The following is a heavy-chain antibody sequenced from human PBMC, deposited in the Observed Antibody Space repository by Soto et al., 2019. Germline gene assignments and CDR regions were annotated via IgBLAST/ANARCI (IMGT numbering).Heavy chain of an antibody. CDR3: ARGYCSSSSCKTWFDP. D-gene: IGHD2-2*01. Sequence: QVQLVQSGAEVKKPGSSVKVSCTASGDTFSSSIISWVRQAPGQGLEWMGRIIPILPVANYAQNFQGRVTITADKATSTVYMELSSLTSEDTAMYYCARGYCSSSSCKTWFDPWGQGTLVTVSS. CDR1: GDTFSSSI. V-gene: IGHV1-69*02. J-gene: IGHJ5*02. CDR2: IIPILPVA.